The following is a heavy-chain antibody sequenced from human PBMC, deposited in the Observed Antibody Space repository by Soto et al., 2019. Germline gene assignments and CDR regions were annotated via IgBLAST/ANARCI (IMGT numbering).Heavy chain of an antibody. CDR2: IYDSVNT. CDR3: ARVDHRGYFAILTDY. J-gene: IGHJ4*02. CDR1: GDSLSSGGHY. Sequence: SETLSLTCTVSGDSLSSGGHYWSWIRQHPGKGLEWIGHIYDSVNTYYSPSLRSRVTISADMSKNQFSLNLRSVTAADTAVYYCARVDHRGYFAILTDYWGQGTLVTAPQ. V-gene: IGHV4-31*03. D-gene: IGHD3-9*01.